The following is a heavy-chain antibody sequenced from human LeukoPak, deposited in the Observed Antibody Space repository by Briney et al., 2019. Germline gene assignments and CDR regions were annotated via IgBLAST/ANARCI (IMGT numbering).Heavy chain of an antibody. CDR1: GGTFSSYA. CDR3: ARDWVFCGGDCYRGDAFDI. V-gene: IGHV1-69*04. CDR2: IIPILGIA. Sequence: SVKVSCKASGGTFSSYAISWVRQAPGQGLEWMGRIIPILGIANYAQKFQGRVTITADKSTSTAYMELSSLRSEDTAVYYCARDWVFCGGDCYRGDAFDIWGQGTMVTVSS. J-gene: IGHJ3*02. D-gene: IGHD2-21*02.